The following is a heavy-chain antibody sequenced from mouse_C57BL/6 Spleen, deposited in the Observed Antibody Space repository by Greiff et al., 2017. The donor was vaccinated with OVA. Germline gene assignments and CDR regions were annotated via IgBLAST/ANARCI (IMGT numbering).Heavy chain of an antibody. V-gene: IGHV1-9*01. CDR3: ARVKGTTVDYAMDY. CDR2: ILPGSGST. CDR1: GYTFTGYW. D-gene: IGHD1-1*01. J-gene: IGHJ4*01. Sequence: QVQLQQSGAELMKPGASVKLSCKATGYTFTGYWIEWVKQRPGHGLEWIGEILPGSGSTNYNEKFKGKATFTAATSSNTAYVQLSSLTTEDSAIYYCARVKGTTVDYAMDYWGQGTSVTVSS.